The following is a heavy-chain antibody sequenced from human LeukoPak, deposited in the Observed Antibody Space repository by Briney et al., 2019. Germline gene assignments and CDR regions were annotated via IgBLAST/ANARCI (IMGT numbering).Heavy chain of an antibody. CDR2: IYPGDSDT. Sequence: GESLKISCQASGYTFAKYWIGWVRQMPGKGLEWMGIIYPGDSDTRYGPSFQGQVTISVDRSINTAYLQWIRLKASDTAMYYCAKSPRGLYPDAFDIWGLGTMVTVSS. J-gene: IGHJ3*02. CDR1: GYTFAKYW. CDR3: AKSPRGLYPDAFDI. D-gene: IGHD2-8*01. V-gene: IGHV5-51*01.